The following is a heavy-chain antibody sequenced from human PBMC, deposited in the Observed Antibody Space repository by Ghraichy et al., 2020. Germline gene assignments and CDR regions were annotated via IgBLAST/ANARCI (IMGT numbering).Heavy chain of an antibody. D-gene: IGHD1-26*01. J-gene: IGHJ5*02. CDR3: ARGRYSGSYHNRFDP. V-gene: IGHV3-21*01. CDR1: GFTFSSYS. Sequence: GGSLRLSCAASGFTFSSYSMNWVRQAPGKGLEWVSSISSSSSYIYYADSVKGRFTISRDNAKNSLYLQMNSLRAEDTAVYYCARGRYSGSYHNRFDPWGQGTLVTVPP. CDR2: ISSSSSYI.